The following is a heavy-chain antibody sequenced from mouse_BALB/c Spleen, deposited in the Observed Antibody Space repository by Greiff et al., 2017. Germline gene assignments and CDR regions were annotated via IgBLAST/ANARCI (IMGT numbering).Heavy chain of an antibody. J-gene: IGHJ2*01. V-gene: IGHV3-6*02. Sequence: DVQLQESGPGLVKPSQSLSLTCSVTGYSITSGYYWNWIRQFPGNKLEWMGYISYDGSNNYNPSLKNRISITRDTSKNQFFLKLNSVTTEDTATYYCARGGDYGLDYWGQGTTLTVSS. CDR1: GYSITSGYY. D-gene: IGHD1-1*02. CDR3: ARGGDYGLDY. CDR2: ISYDGSN.